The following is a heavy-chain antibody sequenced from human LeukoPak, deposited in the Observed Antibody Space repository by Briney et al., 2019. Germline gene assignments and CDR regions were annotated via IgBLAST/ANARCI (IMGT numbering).Heavy chain of an antibody. V-gene: IGHV4-34*01. CDR3: ARSPYYYGSGSYSSNWFDP. CDR1: GGSFSGYY. CDR2: INHSGST. J-gene: IGHJ5*02. Sequence: SETLSLTCAVYGGSFSGYYWSWIRQPPGKGLEWIGEINHSGSTNYNPSLKSRVTISVDTSKNQFSLKPSSVTAADTAVYYCARSPYYYGSGSYSSNWFDPWGQGTLVTVSS. D-gene: IGHD3-10*01.